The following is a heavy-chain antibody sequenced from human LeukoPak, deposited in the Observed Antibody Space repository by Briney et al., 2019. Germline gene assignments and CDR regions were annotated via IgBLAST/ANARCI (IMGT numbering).Heavy chain of an antibody. J-gene: IGHJ4*02. V-gene: IGHV4-39*01. CDR3: ARLMLGGWYRLSPDY. Sequence: PSETLSLTCTVSGGSISSYYWGWIRQPSGKGLEWIGSIYYSGSTYYNPSLKSRVTISVDTSKNQFSLKLSSVTAADTAVYYCARLMLGGWYRLSPDYWGQGTLVTVSS. CDR1: GGSISSYY. CDR2: IYYSGST. D-gene: IGHD6-19*01.